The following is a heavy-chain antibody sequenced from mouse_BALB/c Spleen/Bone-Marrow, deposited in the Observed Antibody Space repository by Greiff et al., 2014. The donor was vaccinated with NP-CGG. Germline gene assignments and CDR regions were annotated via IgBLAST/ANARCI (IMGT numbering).Heavy chain of an antibody. Sequence: EVQLQQSGPELVKPGASMKISCKASGYSFTGYTMNWVEQSHGKNLEWIGLINPYNGVINYNQKFKGKATFTVDKSSSTAYMELLSLTSEDSAVYYCARFYYGSNYAMDYWGQGTSVTVSS. CDR2: INPYNGVI. D-gene: IGHD1-1*01. CDR1: GYSFTGYT. CDR3: ARFYYGSNYAMDY. V-gene: IGHV1-18*01. J-gene: IGHJ4*01.